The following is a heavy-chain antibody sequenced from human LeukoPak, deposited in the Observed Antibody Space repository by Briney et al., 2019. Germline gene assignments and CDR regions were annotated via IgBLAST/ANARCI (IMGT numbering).Heavy chain of an antibody. CDR2: SGTGGDT. CDR1: GFSFSSYA. J-gene: IGHJ4*02. D-gene: IGHD1-26*01. Sequence: GGSLRLSCAASGFSFSSYAMSWVRQAPGKGLEWVSTSGTGGDTYYADSVKGRFTISRDISRNTMFLQMNSLGAEDTAVYYCARFRSGRSAFDCWGQGTLVTVSS. V-gene: IGHV3-23*01. CDR3: ARFRSGRSAFDC.